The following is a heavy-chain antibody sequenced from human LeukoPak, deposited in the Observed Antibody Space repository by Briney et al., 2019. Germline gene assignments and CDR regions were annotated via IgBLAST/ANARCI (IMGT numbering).Heavy chain of an antibody. CDR3: ARDRYCSSTSCYLVD. Sequence: SVKVSCKASGGTFSSYDISWVRQAPGQGLEWMGGIIPIFGTANYAQKFQGRVTITADKSTSTAYMELSSLRSEDTAVYYCARDRYCSSTSCYLVDWGQGTLVTVSS. CDR1: GGTFSSYD. CDR2: IIPIFGTA. J-gene: IGHJ4*02. D-gene: IGHD2-2*01. V-gene: IGHV1-69*06.